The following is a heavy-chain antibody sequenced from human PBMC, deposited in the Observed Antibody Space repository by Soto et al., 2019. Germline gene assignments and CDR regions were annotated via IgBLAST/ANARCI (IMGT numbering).Heavy chain of an antibody. J-gene: IGHJ4*02. D-gene: IGHD3-22*01. V-gene: IGHV3-30*03. CDR2: VSYHGTNK. Sequence: GGSLRLSCAASGFTFSSYGMHWVRQAPGKGLEWVALVSYHGTNKYYGDSVNGRFTISRDNSKNTLYLQMNSLRAEDTAVYYCARRLPYDSSGYFFDYWGQGTLVTVSS. CDR1: GFTFSSYG. CDR3: ARRLPYDSSGYFFDY.